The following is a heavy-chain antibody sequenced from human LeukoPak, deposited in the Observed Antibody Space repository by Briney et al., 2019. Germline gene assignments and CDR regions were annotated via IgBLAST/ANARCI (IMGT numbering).Heavy chain of an antibody. CDR3: ARSSEGRYYYDSSGYSYYYYYMDV. J-gene: IGHJ6*03. Sequence: PSETLSLTCTVSGGSISSSSYYWGWIRQPPGTGLEWIGSIYYSGSTYYNPSLKSRVTISVDTSKNQFSLKLNSVTAADTAVYYCARSSEGRYYYDSSGYSYYYYYMDVWGKGTTVTISS. CDR1: GGSISSSSYY. CDR2: IYYSGST. D-gene: IGHD3-22*01. V-gene: IGHV4-39*07.